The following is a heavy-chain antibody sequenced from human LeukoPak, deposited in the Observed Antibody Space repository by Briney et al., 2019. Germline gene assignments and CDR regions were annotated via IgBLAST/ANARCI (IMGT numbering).Heavy chain of an antibody. D-gene: IGHD3-3*01. V-gene: IGHV4-34*01. CDR1: GGPFSGYY. J-gene: IGHJ4*02. CDR3: ARVVYYDFWSGKFDY. CDR2: INHSGST. Sequence: PSETLSLTCAVYGGPFSGYYWSWIRQPPGKGLEWIGEINHSGSTNYNPSLKSRVTISVDTSKNQFSLKLSSVTAADTAVYYCARVVYYDFWSGKFDYWGQGTLVTVSS.